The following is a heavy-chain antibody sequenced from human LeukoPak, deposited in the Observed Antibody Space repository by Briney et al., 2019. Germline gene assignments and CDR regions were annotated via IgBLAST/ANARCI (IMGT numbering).Heavy chain of an antibody. Sequence: KASETLSLTCTVSGGSISSYYWSWIRQPPGKGLEWIGYIYYSGSTNYNPSLKSRVTISVDTSKNQFSLKLSSVTAADTAVYYCARESDDLLFDYWGQGTLVTVSS. CDR1: GGSISSYY. J-gene: IGHJ4*02. CDR2: IYYSGST. V-gene: IGHV4-59*12. D-gene: IGHD3-3*01. CDR3: ARESDDLLFDY.